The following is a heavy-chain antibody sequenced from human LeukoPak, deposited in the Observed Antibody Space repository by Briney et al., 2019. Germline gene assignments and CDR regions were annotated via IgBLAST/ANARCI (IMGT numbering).Heavy chain of an antibody. CDR2: VYTSGST. Sequence: SETLSLTCSVSGGSLRTYYWSWIRQPAGEGLEWIGRVYTSGSTNYNPSLKSRVTMSIDTSKNQFSLKLTSVTAADTAVYYCARGEGSSWYNWYFDLWGRGTLVTVSS. J-gene: IGHJ2*01. D-gene: IGHD6-13*01. CDR3: ARGEGSSWYNWYFDL. CDR1: GGSLRTYY. V-gene: IGHV4-4*07.